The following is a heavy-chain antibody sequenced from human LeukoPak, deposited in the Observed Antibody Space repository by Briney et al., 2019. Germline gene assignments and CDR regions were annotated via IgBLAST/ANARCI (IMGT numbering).Heavy chain of an antibody. CDR2: IIPIFGTA. CDR1: GGTFSNYA. V-gene: IGHV1-69*13. J-gene: IGHJ6*02. CDR3: ARDRDFTYYYDSSGRQYYYYGMDV. D-gene: IGHD3-22*01. Sequence: SVKVSCKASGGTFSNYAISWVRQAPGQGLEWMGGIIPIFGTANYAQKFQGRVAITADESTSTAYMELSSLRSEDTAVYYCARDRDFTYYYDSSGRQYYYYGMDVWGQGTTVTVSS.